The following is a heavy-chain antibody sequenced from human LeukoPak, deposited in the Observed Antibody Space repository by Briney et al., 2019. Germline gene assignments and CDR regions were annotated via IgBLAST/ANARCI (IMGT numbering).Heavy chain of an antibody. CDR2: IKRKTDSGTI. Sequence: GGCLRLSCVVSGFSFSNGWMSWVRQAPGKGLEWVGRIKRKTDSGTIDYAAPVKGRFTISRDDSKNMVYLQMNSLKTEDTAVYYCAAGLGKSDFDFWGQGILVTVSS. CDR3: AAGLGKSDFDF. J-gene: IGHJ4*02. V-gene: IGHV3-15*01. D-gene: IGHD7-27*01. CDR1: GFSFSNGW.